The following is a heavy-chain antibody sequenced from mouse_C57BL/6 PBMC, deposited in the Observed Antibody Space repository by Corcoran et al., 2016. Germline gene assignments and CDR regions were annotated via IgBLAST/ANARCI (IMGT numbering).Heavy chain of an antibody. V-gene: IGHV1-18*01. CDR3: ARWGGNYHYAMAY. J-gene: IGHJ4*01. CDR2: INPNNGGT. CDR1: GCTFTDYN. Sequence: EVQLQQSGPELVKPGASLEMPCRASGCTFTDYNMNWLEQHHGKSLEWSGDINPNNGGTIYNQKCKGKATLTVDKSSSTDYMELRSLTYEDTAGYYCARWGGNYHYAMAYWGQGTSVTVSS. D-gene: IGHD2-1*01.